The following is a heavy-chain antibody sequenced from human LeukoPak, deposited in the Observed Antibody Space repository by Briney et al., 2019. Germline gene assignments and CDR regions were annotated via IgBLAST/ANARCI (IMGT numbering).Heavy chain of an antibody. V-gene: IGHV3-53*01. CDR2: IYSGGST. D-gene: IGHD3-22*01. Sequence: SGGSLRLSCAASGFTFSSYAMSWVRQAPGKGLEWVSVIYSGGSTYYADSMKGRFSISRDNSRNTLYLQMNSLRAEDTAVYYCARVYDSSGYYYRSWYFDLWGRGTLVTVSS. J-gene: IGHJ2*01. CDR1: GFTFSSYA. CDR3: ARVYDSSGYYYRSWYFDL.